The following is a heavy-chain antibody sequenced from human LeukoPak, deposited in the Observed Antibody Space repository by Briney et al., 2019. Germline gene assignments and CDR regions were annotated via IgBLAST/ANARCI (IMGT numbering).Heavy chain of an antibody. CDR2: FDPEDGET. CDR3: ATYASPSGYCSGGSCYSGTFDY. V-gene: IGHV1-24*01. J-gene: IGHJ4*02. CDR1: GYTLTELS. D-gene: IGHD2-15*01. Sequence: ASVKVSCKVSGYTLTELSMHWVRQAPGKGLEWMGGFDPEDGETIYAQKSQGRVTMTEDTSTDTAYMELSSLRSEDTAVYYCATYASPSGYCSGGSCYSGTFDYWGQGTLVTVSS.